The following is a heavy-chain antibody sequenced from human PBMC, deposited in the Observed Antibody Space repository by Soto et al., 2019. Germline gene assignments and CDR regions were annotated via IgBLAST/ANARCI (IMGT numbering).Heavy chain of an antibody. V-gene: IGHV4-61*01. J-gene: IGHJ5*01. CDR2: IYYIGTT. D-gene: IGHD3-10*01. CDR3: ARHASGRGWFDS. Sequence: QVRMKESGPGLVKPSETLSLTCTVSGGSVRSPSHYWSWIRQPPGKGLEWIGNIYYIGTTDYDPSLATRVSLRLDTSENQVSLNLRSVTVADPAVYYCARHASGRGWFDSWGQGTLGTVSS. CDR1: GGSVRSPSHY.